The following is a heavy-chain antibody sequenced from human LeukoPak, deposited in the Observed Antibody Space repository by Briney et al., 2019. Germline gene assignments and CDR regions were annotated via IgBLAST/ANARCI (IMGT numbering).Heavy chain of an antibody. CDR1: GGSISSGGYY. CDR2: IYHSGST. Sequence: PSETLSLTCTVSGGSISSGGYYWSWIRQPPGKGLEWIGYIYHSGSTYYNPSLKSRVTISVDRSKNQFSLKLSSVTAADTAVYYCARGLPGFDYWGQGTLVTVSS. J-gene: IGHJ4*02. V-gene: IGHV4-30-2*01. D-gene: IGHD2-21*02. CDR3: ARGLPGFDY.